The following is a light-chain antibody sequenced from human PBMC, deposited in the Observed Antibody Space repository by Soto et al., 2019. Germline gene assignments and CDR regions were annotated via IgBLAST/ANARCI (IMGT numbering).Light chain of an antibody. CDR3: QQNYTTPLT. J-gene: IGKJ4*01. V-gene: IGKV4-1*01. CDR1: QSILYSSNNKNY. CDR2: LTS. Sequence: DIVMTQSPDSLAVSLGERATINCKSSQSILYSSNNKNYLAWYQQKPVQPPKLLIYLTSTRESGVPVRFTGSGSGPDFNLTSSRLQAEDVADYYCQQNYTTPLTFGGGTKVEIK.